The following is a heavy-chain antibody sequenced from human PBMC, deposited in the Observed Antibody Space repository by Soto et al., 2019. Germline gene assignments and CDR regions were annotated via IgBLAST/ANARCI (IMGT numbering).Heavy chain of an antibody. J-gene: IGHJ1*01. Sequence: SETLSLTCTVSGGSISSSSYYWGWIRQPPGKGLEWIGSIYYSGSTYYNPSLKSRVTISVDTSKNQFSLKLSSVTAADTAVYYCASLAWSPHQYQHWGQGTLVTVSS. CDR2: IYYSGST. V-gene: IGHV4-39*01. CDR3: ASLAWSPHQYQH. CDR1: GGSISSSSYY. D-gene: IGHD3-9*01.